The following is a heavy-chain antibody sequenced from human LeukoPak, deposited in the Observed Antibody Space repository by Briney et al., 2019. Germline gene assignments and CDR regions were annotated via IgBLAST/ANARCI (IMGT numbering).Heavy chain of an antibody. D-gene: IGHD3-16*01. CDR3: ARGSSAYVPHDAFDI. V-gene: IGHV1-46*01. J-gene: IGHJ3*02. Sequence: ASVKVSCKASGYTFTSYYMHWVRQAPGQGLEWMGIINPSGGSTSYAQKFQGRVTMTRDTSTSTVYMELSSLRSEDTAVYYCARGSSAYVPHDAFDIWGQGTMVTVSS. CDR1: GYTFTSYY. CDR2: INPSGGST.